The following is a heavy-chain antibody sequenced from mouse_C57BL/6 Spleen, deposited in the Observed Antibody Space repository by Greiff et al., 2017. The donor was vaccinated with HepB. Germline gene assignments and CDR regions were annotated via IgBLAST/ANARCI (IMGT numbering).Heavy chain of an antibody. CDR2: IYPGDGDT. V-gene: IGHV1-82*01. CDR3: ARVAIVDTRYFDV. J-gene: IGHJ1*03. CDR1: GYAFSSSW. Sequence: VQLQQSGPELVKPGASVKISCKASGYAFSSSWMNWVKQRPGKGLEWIGRIYPGDGDTNYNGKFKGKATLTADKSSSTAYMQLSSLTSEDSAFYFCARVAIVDTRYFDVWGTGTTVTVSS. D-gene: IGHD2-5*01.